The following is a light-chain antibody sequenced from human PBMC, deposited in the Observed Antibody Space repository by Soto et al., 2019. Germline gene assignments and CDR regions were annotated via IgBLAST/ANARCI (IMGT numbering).Light chain of an antibody. CDR3: SSFTSRFTCV. V-gene: IGLV2-14*01. Sequence: QSALTQPASVSGSPGQSIAISCTGTRSDVGAYNYVSWYQQHPGKAPKLMISEVTNRPSGVSDRFSGSKSGNTASLTISGLQAEDEADYYCSSFTSRFTCVFGTGTRSPS. J-gene: IGLJ1*01. CDR2: EVT. CDR1: RSDVGAYNY.